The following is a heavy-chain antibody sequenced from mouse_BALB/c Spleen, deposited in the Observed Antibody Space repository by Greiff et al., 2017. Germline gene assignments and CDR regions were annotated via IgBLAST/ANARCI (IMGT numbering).Heavy chain of an antibody. CDR3: ARDRGDLLWFFDY. CDR1: GFSLTGYG. Sequence: VQRVESGPGLVAPSQSLSITCTVSGFSLTGYGVNWVRQPPGKGLEWLGMIWGDGSTDYNSALKSRLSISKDNSKSQVFLKMNSLQTDDTARYYCARDRGDLLWFFDYWGQGTTLTVSS. J-gene: IGHJ2*01. D-gene: IGHD2-2*01. CDR2: IWGDGST. V-gene: IGHV2-6-7*01.